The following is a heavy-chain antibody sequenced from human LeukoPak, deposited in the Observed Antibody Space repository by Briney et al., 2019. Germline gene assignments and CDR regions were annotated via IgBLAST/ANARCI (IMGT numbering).Heavy chain of an antibody. V-gene: IGHV3-23*01. CDR2: MSGSGAST. CDR1: GFTFSTYA. D-gene: IGHD3-3*01. Sequence: GGSLRLSCAASGFTFSTYAMTWVRQAPGKGLEWVSGMSGSGASTYSADSVKGRFTISRDNSKNTVYLQMSSLRAEDTAIYYCAKYLSGNYYHGLDVWGQGTTVTVSS. J-gene: IGHJ6*02. CDR3: AKYLSGNYYHGLDV.